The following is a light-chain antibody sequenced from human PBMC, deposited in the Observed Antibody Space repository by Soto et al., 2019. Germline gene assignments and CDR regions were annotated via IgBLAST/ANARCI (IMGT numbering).Light chain of an antibody. J-gene: IGKJ3*01. V-gene: IGKV1-39*01. CDR1: QYISSY. CDR3: QQSSSTPFT. Sequence: DIQMTQSPSSLSASLGVRVTITCRASQYISSYLNWYQQKPGKAPNLLIYAASSLQSGVPSRFSGSGSGTAFALTISSMQPEDSATYYCQQSSSTPFTFGPGTKVDIK. CDR2: AAS.